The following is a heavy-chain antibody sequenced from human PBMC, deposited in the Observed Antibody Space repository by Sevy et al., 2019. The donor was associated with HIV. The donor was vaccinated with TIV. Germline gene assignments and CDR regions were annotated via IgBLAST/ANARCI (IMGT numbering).Heavy chain of an antibody. J-gene: IGHJ5*02. CDR3: ARATMIVVVPSTVWFDP. Sequence: SETLSLTCTVSGGSISSGDYYWSWIRQPPGKGLEWIGYIYYSGSTYYNPSLKSRVTISVDTSKNQFSLKLSSVTAADTAVYYCARATMIVVVPSTVWFDPWGQGTLVTVSS. CDR2: IYYSGST. D-gene: IGHD3-22*01. CDR1: GGSISSGDYY. V-gene: IGHV4-30-4*01.